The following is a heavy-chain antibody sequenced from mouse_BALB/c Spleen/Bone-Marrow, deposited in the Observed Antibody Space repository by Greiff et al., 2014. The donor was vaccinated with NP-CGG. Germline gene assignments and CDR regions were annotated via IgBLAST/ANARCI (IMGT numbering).Heavy chain of an antibody. CDR1: GYTFTDYN. CDR3: ARRDGYDSYFDY. V-gene: IGHV1-18*01. D-gene: IGHD2-2*01. J-gene: IGHJ2*01. Sequence: EVKLVESGAELVKPGASVKISCKASGYTFTDYNMDWVKQSHGKSLEWIGDINPNYDSTSYNQKFKGKATLTVDKSSSTAYMELRSLTPEDTAVYYCARRDGYDSYFDYWGQGTTLTVSS. CDR2: INPNYDST.